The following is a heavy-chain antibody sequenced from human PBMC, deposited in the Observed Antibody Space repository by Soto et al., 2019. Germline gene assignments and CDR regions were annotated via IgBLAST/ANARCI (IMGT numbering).Heavy chain of an antibody. CDR3: ASRITIFGVVIPSYYYYGMDV. J-gene: IGHJ6*02. V-gene: IGHV1-69*13. Sequence: SVKVSCKASGGTFSSYAISWVRQAPGRGLEWMGGIIPIFGTANYAQKFQGRVTITADESTSTAYMELSSLRSEDTAVYYCASRITIFGVVIPSYYYYGMDVWGRGTTVTVSS. D-gene: IGHD3-3*01. CDR2: IIPIFGTA. CDR1: GGTFSSYA.